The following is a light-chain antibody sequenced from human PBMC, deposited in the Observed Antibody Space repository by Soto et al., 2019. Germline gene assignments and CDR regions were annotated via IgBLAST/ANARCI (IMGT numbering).Light chain of an antibody. CDR1: QSISSN. V-gene: IGKV3-15*01. J-gene: IGKJ3*01. CDR2: GAS. Sequence: EIVMTQSPATLSVSPGERATLSCRASQSISSNLAWYQQKPGQAPRLLIYGASTRATGIPARFSGSGSGSEFTLTIAGLQSEDFAVYSCQQYSDWPPGFTFGPGTKVDIK. CDR3: QQYSDWPPGFT.